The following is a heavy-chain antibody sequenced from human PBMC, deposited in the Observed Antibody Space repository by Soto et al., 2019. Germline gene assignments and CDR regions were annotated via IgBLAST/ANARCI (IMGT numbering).Heavy chain of an antibody. D-gene: IGHD5-18*01. Sequence: GGSLRLSCAASGFTFSSFALSWVRQAPGKGLEWVSAISGSGDGTDYAYSVKGRFTISRDNSKNTLYLQMNSLRAEDTAVYYCAGPGYSSQDYWGQGALVTVSS. CDR3: AGPGYSSQDY. J-gene: IGHJ4*02. V-gene: IGHV3-23*01. CDR1: GFTFSSFA. CDR2: ISGSGDGT.